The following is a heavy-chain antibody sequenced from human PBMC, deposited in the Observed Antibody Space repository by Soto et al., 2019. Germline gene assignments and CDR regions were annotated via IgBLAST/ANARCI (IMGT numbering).Heavy chain of an antibody. V-gene: IGHV4-34*01. CDR3: ARGRWLRSSFDY. J-gene: IGHJ4*02. CDR1: GESFSGYY. CDR2: INHSGST. D-gene: IGHD5-12*01. Sequence: QEQLQQWGAGLLKPSETLSLTSAVYGESFSGYYWSWIRQPLGKGLEWIGEINHSGSTNYNPSLQSRVTISVDTSKNQYSLKLSSVTAADTAVYYCARGRWLRSSFDYWGQGTLVTVSS.